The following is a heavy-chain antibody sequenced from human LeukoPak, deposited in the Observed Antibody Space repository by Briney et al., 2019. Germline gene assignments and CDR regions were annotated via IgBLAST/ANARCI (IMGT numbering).Heavy chain of an antibody. CDR3: ARAPEGYCSGGNCSPNWFDP. CDR1: GGSISSYY. V-gene: IGHV4-4*07. D-gene: IGHD2-15*01. Sequence: SETLSLTCTVSGGSISSYYWSWIRQPAGKGLEWIGRIYTSGSTNYNPSLKSRVTMSVDTSKNQLSLKLSSVTAADTAVYYCARAPEGYCSGGNCSPNWFDPWGQGTLVTVSS. CDR2: IYTSGST. J-gene: IGHJ5*02.